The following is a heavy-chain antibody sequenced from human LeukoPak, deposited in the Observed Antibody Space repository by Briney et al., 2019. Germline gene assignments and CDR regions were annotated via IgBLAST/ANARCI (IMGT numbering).Heavy chain of an antibody. V-gene: IGHV3-48*03. D-gene: IGHD5-18*01. Sequence: GGSLRLSCAASGFTFSSYEMNWVRQAPGEGLQWVSYISSSGSTRYYAESVKGRFTISRDNTRNSLYLQMNSLRAEDTALYYCARMNTVLVNGLNSYYYMDVWGKGTTVTVSS. CDR3: ARMNTVLVNGLNSYYYMDV. CDR2: ISSSGSTR. J-gene: IGHJ6*03. CDR1: GFTFSSYE.